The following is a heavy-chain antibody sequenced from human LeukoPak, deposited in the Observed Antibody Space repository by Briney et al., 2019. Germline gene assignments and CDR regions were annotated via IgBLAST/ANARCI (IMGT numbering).Heavy chain of an antibody. V-gene: IGHV3-21*01. Sequence: PGGSLRLSCAASGFTFSGYGMHWVRQAPGKGLEWVSSISSSSSYIYYADSVKGRFTISRDNAKNSLYLQMNSLRAEDTAVYYCAGAIVGATTGGYWGQGTLVTVSS. CDR3: AGAIVGATTGGY. D-gene: IGHD1-26*01. J-gene: IGHJ4*02. CDR1: GFTFSGYG. CDR2: ISSSSSYI.